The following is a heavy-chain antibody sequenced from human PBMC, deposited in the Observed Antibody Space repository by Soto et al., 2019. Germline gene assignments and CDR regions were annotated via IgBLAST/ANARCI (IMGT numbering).Heavy chain of an antibody. Sequence: PGGSLRLSCAASGFTFSNYAMHWVRQAPGKGLEWLAIISYDGSDKDYADSVKGRFTISRDNSRNTLFLQMNSLRAEDTAVYYCARDYYKYYDSSGYYRSPAYWGQGTLVTVSS. J-gene: IGHJ4*02. CDR2: ISYDGSDK. D-gene: IGHD3-22*01. V-gene: IGHV3-30-3*01. CDR1: GFTFSNYA. CDR3: ARDYYKYYDSSGYYRSPAY.